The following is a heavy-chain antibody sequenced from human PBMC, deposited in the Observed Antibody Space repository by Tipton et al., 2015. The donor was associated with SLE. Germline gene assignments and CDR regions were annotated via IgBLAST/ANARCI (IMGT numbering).Heavy chain of an antibody. J-gene: IGHJ2*01. CDR1: GFTFSSYG. Sequence: SLRLSCAASGFTFSSYGMHWVRQAPGKGLEWVAVISYDGSNKYYADSVKGRFTISRDNSKNTLYLQMNSLRAEDTAVYYCAKDSNDYGDNDWYFDLWGRGTLVTVSS. V-gene: IGHV3-30*18. CDR2: ISYDGSNK. D-gene: IGHD4-17*01. CDR3: AKDSNDYGDNDWYFDL.